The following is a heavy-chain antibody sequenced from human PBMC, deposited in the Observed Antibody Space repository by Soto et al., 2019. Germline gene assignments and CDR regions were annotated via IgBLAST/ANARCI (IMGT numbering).Heavy chain of an antibody. J-gene: IGHJ4*02. CDR2: ISNDGSNK. V-gene: IGHV3-30*03. D-gene: IGHD6-13*01. Sequence: QVQLVESGGGVVQPGGSLRLSCAASGFTLSDYGMHWVRQAPGKGPEWVAVISNDGSNKDYADSVKGRFTISRDNSKNTVFLEMNSLRAEDTAVYFAIAAAGDYWGQGTLVMVSS. CDR3: IAAAGDY. CDR1: GFTLSDYG.